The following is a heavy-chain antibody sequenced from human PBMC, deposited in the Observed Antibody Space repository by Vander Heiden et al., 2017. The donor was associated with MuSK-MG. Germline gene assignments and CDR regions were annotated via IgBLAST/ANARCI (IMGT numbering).Heavy chain of an antibody. CDR2: ISASGGTT. Sequence: EWVASISASGGTTYYTDSVKGRFSISRDSGKNTLFLQMNSLRVEDTAVYYCAREGVPDTLTPWFGDWGQGSLVTVSS. J-gene: IGHJ4*02. CDR3: AREGVPDTLTPWFGD. V-gene: IGHV3-23*01. D-gene: IGHD4-17*01.